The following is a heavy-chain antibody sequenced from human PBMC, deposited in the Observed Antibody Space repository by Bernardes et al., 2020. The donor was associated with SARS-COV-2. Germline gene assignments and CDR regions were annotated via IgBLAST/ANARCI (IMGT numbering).Heavy chain of an antibody. CDR1: GFTFDDYA. CDR3: AEECSSTSCQYGGAFDI. V-gene: IGHV3-23*01. J-gene: IGHJ3*02. Sequence: GGSLRLSCAASGFTFDDYAVSWVRQAPGKGLEWVSAISGSGGSTYYADSVKGRFSISRDNSKNTLYLQMNSLRAEDTAVYYCAEECSSTSCQYGGAFDIWGQGTMVTVSS. CDR2: ISGSGGST. D-gene: IGHD2-2*01.